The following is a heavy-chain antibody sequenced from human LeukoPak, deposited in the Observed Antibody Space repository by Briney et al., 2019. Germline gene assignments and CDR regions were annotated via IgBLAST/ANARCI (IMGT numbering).Heavy chain of an antibody. D-gene: IGHD2-15*01. CDR3: ARVRGYCSGGSCYNWFDP. J-gene: IGHJ5*02. CDR1: GYSISSCYY. V-gene: IGHV4-38-2*02. Sequence: SETLSLTCTVSGYSISSCYYWGWIRQPPGKGLEWIGIIYHSGSTYYNPSLKSRVTISVDTSKNQFSLKLSSVTAADTAVYYCARVRGYCSGGSCYNWFDPWGQGILVTVSS. CDR2: IYHSGST.